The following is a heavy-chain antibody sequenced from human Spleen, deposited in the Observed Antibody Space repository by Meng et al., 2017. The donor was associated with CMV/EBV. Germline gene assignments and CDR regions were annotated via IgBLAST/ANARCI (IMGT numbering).Heavy chain of an antibody. V-gene: IGHV4-30-4*08. CDR1: SGAYY. CDR3: ARVPLLGYCSSTSCYDFDY. Sequence: SGAYYWSWIRQPPGKGLEWIGYIYSSGSTYYNPSLKSRVTISVDTSKNQFSLKLSSVTAADTAVYYCARVPLLGYCSSTSCYDFDYWGQGTLVTVSS. CDR2: IYSSGST. J-gene: IGHJ4*02. D-gene: IGHD2-2*01.